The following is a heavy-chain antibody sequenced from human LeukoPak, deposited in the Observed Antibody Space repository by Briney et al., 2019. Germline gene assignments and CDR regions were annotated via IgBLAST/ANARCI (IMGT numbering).Heavy chain of an antibody. CDR2: IYYSGST. D-gene: IGHD4-17*01. J-gene: IGHJ3*02. CDR1: GGSISSSSYY. V-gene: IGHV4-39*02. Sequence: SETLSLTCTVSGGSISSSSYYWGWIRQPPGKGLEWIGSIYYSGSTYYNPSLKSRVTISVDTSKNQFSLKLSSVTAADTAVCYCAREEYGDYVWDAFDIWGQGTMVTVSS. CDR3: AREEYGDYVWDAFDI.